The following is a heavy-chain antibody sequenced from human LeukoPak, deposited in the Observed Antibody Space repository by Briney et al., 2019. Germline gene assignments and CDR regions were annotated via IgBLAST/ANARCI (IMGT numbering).Heavy chain of an antibody. CDR2: IYHSGST. CDR3: ASYSSSWPSY. D-gene: IGHD6-13*01. Sequence: TSETLSLTCAVSGYSISSGYYWGWIRQPPGKGLEWIGSIYHSGSTYYNPSLKSRVTISVDTSKNQFSLKLSSVTAADTAVYCCASYSSSWPSYWGQGTLVTVSS. J-gene: IGHJ4*02. V-gene: IGHV4-38-2*01. CDR1: GYSISSGYY.